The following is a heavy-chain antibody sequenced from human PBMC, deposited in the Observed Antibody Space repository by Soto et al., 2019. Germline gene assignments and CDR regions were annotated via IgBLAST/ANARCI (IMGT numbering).Heavy chain of an antibody. CDR1: GGTFSSYA. D-gene: IGHD1-7*01. CDR3: ARGTTEMYYYYYGMDV. J-gene: IGHJ6*02. CDR2: IIPIFGTA. Sequence: ASVKVSCKASGGTFSSYAISWVRQAPGQGLEWMGGIIPIFGTANYAQKFQGRVTITADESTSTAYMELSSLRSEDTAVYYCARGTTEMYYYYYGMDVWGQGTTVTVSS. V-gene: IGHV1-69*13.